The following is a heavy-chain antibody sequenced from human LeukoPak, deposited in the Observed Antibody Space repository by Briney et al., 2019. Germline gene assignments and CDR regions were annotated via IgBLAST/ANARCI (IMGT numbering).Heavy chain of an antibody. V-gene: IGHV4-59*08. CDR2: IYYSGST. CDR1: GGSISSYY. Sequence: SETLSLTCTVSGGSISSYYWSWIRQPPGKGLEWIGYIYYSGSTNYNPSLKSRVTISVDTSKNQFSLKLSSVTAADTAVYYCASSYGSGSPSFGYYYYYMDVWGKGTTVTISS. D-gene: IGHD3-10*01. CDR3: ASSYGSGSPSFGYYYYYMDV. J-gene: IGHJ6*03.